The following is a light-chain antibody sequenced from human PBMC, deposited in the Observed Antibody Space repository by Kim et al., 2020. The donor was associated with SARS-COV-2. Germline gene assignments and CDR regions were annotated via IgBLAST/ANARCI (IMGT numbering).Light chain of an antibody. CDR3: SSYTSSSTVV. J-gene: IGLJ2*01. Sequence: QSALTQPASVSGSPGQSITISCTGTSSDVGGYNYVSWYQQHPVKGPKLMIYDVNKRPSGVSNRFSGSKSGNTASLTISGLQAEDEADYYCSSYTSSSTVVFGGGTQLTVL. V-gene: IGLV2-14*01. CDR1: SSDVGGYNY. CDR2: DVN.